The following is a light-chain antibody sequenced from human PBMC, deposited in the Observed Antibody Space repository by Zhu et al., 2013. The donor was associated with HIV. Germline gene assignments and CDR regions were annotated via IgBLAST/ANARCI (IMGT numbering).Light chain of an antibody. CDR2: AAS. J-gene: IGKJ4*01. CDR1: QGIRSD. Sequence: AIQMTQSPSSLSASVGDRVTITCRASQGIRSDLGWYQQRPGKAPKLLIYAASSLQSGVPSRFSGSGFGTEFTLTISSLQPEDFATYYCQQANSFPLTFGGGTKVEIK. V-gene: IGKV1-6*01. CDR3: QQANSFPLT.